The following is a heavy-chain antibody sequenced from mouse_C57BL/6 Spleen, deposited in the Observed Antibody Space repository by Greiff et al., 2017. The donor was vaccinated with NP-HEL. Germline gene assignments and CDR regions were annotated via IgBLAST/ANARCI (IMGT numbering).Heavy chain of an antibody. Sequence: VQLQQSGPELVKPGASVKISCKASGYAFSSSWMNWVKQRPGKGLEWIGRIYPGDGDTNYNGKFKGKATLTADKSSSTAYMQLSSLTSEDSAVYVCARSDYYGSSSSGFDVWGTGTTVTVSS. J-gene: IGHJ1*03. CDR1: GYAFSSSW. D-gene: IGHD1-1*01. CDR3: ARSDYYGSSSSGFDV. CDR2: IYPGDGDT. V-gene: IGHV1-82*01.